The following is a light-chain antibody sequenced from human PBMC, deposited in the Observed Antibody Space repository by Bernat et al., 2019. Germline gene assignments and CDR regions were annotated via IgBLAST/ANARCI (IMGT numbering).Light chain of an antibody. Sequence: EIVMTQSPATLSVSPGERATLSCRASQSVSSNLAWYQQKPGQAPRLLIYGASTRATGIPARFSGSGSGTEFTLTISSLQSEDFAVYYCQQYNNWITFGHGTPLEI. CDR3: QQYNNWIT. V-gene: IGKV3-15*01. CDR2: GAS. CDR1: QSVSSN. J-gene: IGKJ5*01.